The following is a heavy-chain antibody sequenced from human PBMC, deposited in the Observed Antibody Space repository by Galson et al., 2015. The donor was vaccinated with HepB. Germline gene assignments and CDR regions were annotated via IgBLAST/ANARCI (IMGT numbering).Heavy chain of an antibody. CDR2: ISSNGGNT. V-gene: IGHV1-18*01. CDR3: ARDRDYRFDF. Sequence: SVKASCKASGYTFTINGISWVRQTPGQGLEWLGWISSNGGNTKYAQKYQGRITLTRDTSASTAYLELRSLRSDDTAMYYCARDRDYRFDFWGQGTLVTVSS. CDR1: GYTFTING. D-gene: IGHD4/OR15-4a*01. J-gene: IGHJ4*02.